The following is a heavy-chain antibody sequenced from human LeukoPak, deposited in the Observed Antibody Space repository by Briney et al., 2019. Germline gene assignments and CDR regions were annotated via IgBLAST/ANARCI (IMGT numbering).Heavy chain of an antibody. V-gene: IGHV3-20*01. CDR1: GFTVSSNY. Sequence: PGGSLRLSCAASGFTVSSNYMSWVRQAPGKGLEWVSGINWNGGSTGYADSVKGRFTISRDNAKNSLYLQMNSLRAEDTALYHCARNYYDSSGYYQEYYFDYWGQGTLVTVSS. CDR3: ARNYYDSSGYYQEYYFDY. D-gene: IGHD3-22*01. J-gene: IGHJ4*02. CDR2: INWNGGST.